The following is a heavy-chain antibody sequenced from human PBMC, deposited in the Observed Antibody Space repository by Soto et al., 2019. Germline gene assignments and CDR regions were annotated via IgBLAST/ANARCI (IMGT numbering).Heavy chain of an antibody. CDR3: ARTLPNRQLFDS. CDR2: FYIIGIY. V-gene: IGHV4-4*09. J-gene: IGHJ4*02. Sequence: SETLSLTCTVSGGFIWGWIRQSPDKGLEWIGFFYIIGIYNYNPSLEIRLSILIDTSKNQFSLRLASVTVADTAVYYCARTLPNRQLFDSWSQGTLVTVSS. D-gene: IGHD1-1*01. CDR1: GGFI.